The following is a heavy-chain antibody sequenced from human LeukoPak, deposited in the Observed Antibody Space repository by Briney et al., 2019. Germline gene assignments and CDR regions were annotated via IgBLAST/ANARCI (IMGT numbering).Heavy chain of an antibody. Sequence: ASVKVSCKASGYTFTGDYMHWVRQAPGQGLEWMGWINPNSGGTNYAQKFQGRATMTRDTSISTAYMELSRLRSDDTAVYYCARPVAGDGTAAAQFDYWGQGTLVTVSS. D-gene: IGHD6-13*01. CDR2: INPNSGGT. V-gene: IGHV1-2*02. CDR1: GYTFTGDY. CDR3: ARPVAGDGTAAAQFDY. J-gene: IGHJ4*02.